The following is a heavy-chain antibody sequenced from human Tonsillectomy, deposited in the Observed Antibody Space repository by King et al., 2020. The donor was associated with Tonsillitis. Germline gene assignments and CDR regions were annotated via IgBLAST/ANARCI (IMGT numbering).Heavy chain of an antibody. CDR2: IHYTGST. CDR1: GDSISNYY. J-gene: IGHJ4*02. D-gene: IGHD1-26*01. Sequence: QLQESGPGVVKPSETLSLICTVSGDSISNYYWSWIRQPPGKGLDWIGYIHYTGSTSHNPSLKSRVTISIDTSKNQFSLKLTSVTAADTAVYYCARGFPGALGAVDYWGQGTLVTVSS. V-gene: IGHV4-59*08. CDR3: ARGFPGALGAVDY.